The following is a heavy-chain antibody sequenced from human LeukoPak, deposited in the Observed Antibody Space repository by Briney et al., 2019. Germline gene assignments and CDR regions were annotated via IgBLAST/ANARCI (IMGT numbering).Heavy chain of an antibody. Sequence: PGGTLRLSCAASGFTFSSYGMSWVRQAPGKGLEWVSAISGSGGSTYYADSVKGRFTISRDNSKNTLYLQMNSLRAEDTAVYYCAKSAVTSHSPAYYYYMDVWGKGTTVTISS. CDR2: ISGSGGST. CDR1: GFTFSSYG. J-gene: IGHJ6*03. V-gene: IGHV3-23*01. D-gene: IGHD2-2*01. CDR3: AKSAVTSHSPAYYYYMDV.